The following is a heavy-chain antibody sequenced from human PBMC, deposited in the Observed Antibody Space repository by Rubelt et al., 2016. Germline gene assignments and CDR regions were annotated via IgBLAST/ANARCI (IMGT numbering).Heavy chain of an antibody. CDR2: ITSSGGST. CDR3: AAGDRNGWYYFY. J-gene: IGHJ4*02. V-gene: IGHV3-64D*06. Sequence: APGKGLEYISAITSSGGSTYYTDSVKGRFTISRDNSKNTLSLQMNSLRAEDTALYYCAAGDRNGWYYFYWGQGTLVTVSS. D-gene: IGHD6-19*01.